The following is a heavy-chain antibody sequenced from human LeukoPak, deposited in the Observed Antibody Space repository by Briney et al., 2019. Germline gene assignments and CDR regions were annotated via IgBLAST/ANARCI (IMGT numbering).Heavy chain of an antibody. V-gene: IGHV4-38-2*02. Sequence: SETLSLTCTVSGYSISSGYYWGWVWQPPGKGLEWIGTISHSGSTYYSPSLKSRLTISLDTSKNQFSLKLTSVTAADTAVYYCASLYSSSWYLGDYWGQGTLVTVSS. CDR3: ASLYSSSWYLGDY. CDR1: GYSISSGYY. D-gene: IGHD6-13*01. J-gene: IGHJ4*02. CDR2: ISHSGST.